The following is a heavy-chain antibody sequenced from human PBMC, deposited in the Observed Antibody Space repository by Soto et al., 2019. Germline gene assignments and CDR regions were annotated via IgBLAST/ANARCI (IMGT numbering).Heavy chain of an antibody. Sequence: EVQLAQSGAEVQKPGESARISFKGSGYSFTDFWIVWVRQMPGKGLEWMGIIHPGDSETRYSPSFQGQVTISADKSIDTVNMQWSSLKASDSAMYYCARLVVHWLPHRWFDPWGQGTLVPVSS. CDR2: IHPGDSET. CDR3: ARLVVHWLPHRWFDP. D-gene: IGHD6-19*01. V-gene: IGHV5-51*01. J-gene: IGHJ5*02. CDR1: GYSFTDFW.